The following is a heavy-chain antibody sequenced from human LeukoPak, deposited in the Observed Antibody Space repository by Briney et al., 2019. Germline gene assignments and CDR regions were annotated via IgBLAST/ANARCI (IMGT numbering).Heavy chain of an antibody. D-gene: IGHD6-19*01. J-gene: IGHJ3*02. V-gene: IGHV3-23*01. CDR3: AKDRGIAVAGTLDAFDI. CDR2: ISGSGGST. Sequence: GGSLRLSCAAPGFTFSSYAMSWVRQAPGKGLEWVSAISGSGGSTYYADSVKGRFTISRDNSKNTLYLQMNSLRAEDTAVYYCAKDRGIAVAGTLDAFDIWGQGTMVTVSS. CDR1: GFTFSSYA.